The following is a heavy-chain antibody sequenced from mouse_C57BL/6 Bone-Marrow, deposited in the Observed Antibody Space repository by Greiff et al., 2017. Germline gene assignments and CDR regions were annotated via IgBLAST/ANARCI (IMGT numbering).Heavy chain of an antibody. J-gene: IGHJ4*01. CDR1: GYTFTSYW. Sequence: VQLQQSGTVLARPGASVKMSCKTSGYTFTSYWMHWVKQRPGQGLEWIGAIYPGNSDTSYNQKFKGKAKLTAVTSASTAYMELSSLTNEASAVYYCTRFPYYYGSSNYAMDYWGQGTSVTVSS. V-gene: IGHV1-5*01. CDR2: IYPGNSDT. CDR3: TRFPYYYGSSNYAMDY. D-gene: IGHD1-1*01.